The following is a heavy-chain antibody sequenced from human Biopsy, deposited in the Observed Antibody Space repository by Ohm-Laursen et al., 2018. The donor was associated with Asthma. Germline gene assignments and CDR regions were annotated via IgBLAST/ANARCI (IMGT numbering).Heavy chain of an antibody. D-gene: IGHD1-26*01. CDR3: VHTLVGLKAFDV. CDR1: GSSLSTSGGG. CDR2: IYWDDDK. J-gene: IGHJ6*02. V-gene: IGHV2-5*02. Sequence: PTQTLTLTCTFSGSSLSTSGGGVGWIRQPPGKALEWLGNIYWDDDKRYSPSLQSRLTITRDTPKDQVVLTMTNMGPVDTGTYYCVHTLVGLKAFDVWGQGTTVTVS.